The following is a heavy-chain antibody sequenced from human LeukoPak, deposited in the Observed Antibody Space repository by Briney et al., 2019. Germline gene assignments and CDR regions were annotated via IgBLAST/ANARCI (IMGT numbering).Heavy chain of an antibody. D-gene: IGHD7-27*01. Sequence: GGSLRLSCAASGVTFSSYGMHWVRQAPGKGLEWVAVISYDGSNKYYADSVKGRFTISRDNSKNTLYLQMNSLRAEDTAVYYCAKDRLLGIRSTYNWFDPWGQGTLVTVSS. CDR3: AKDRLLGIRSTYNWFDP. J-gene: IGHJ5*02. CDR2: ISYDGSNK. CDR1: GVTFSSYG. V-gene: IGHV3-30*18.